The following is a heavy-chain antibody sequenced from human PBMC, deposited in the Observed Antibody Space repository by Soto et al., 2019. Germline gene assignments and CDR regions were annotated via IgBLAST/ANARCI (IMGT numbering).Heavy chain of an antibody. J-gene: IGHJ4*02. Sequence: SETLSLTCAVSGGSISSGGYSWSWIRQPPGKGLEWIGYIYHSGSTNYNPSLKSRVTISVDRSKNQFSLKLSSVTAADTAVYFCARGSTVAPRFFDYWGQGSLVTVSS. D-gene: IGHD4-17*01. CDR3: ARGSTVAPRFFDY. V-gene: IGHV4-30-2*01. CDR1: GGSISSGGYS. CDR2: IYHSGST.